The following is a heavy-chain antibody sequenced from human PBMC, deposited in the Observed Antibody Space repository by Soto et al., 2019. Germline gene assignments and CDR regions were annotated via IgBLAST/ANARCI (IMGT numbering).Heavy chain of an antibody. CDR3: ARSSGTYPLDF. CDR2: INPFSGGA. Sequence: ASVKVSCKTSGYTLTDHYVHWVRQAPGQGLEWLGWINPFSGGAKYPQRFKDKVSMTADTSISTVYMYLTSLTSDDTAIYYCARSSGTYPLDFWGQGTLVTVSS. CDR1: GYTLTDHY. V-gene: IGHV1-2*02. D-gene: IGHD3-10*01. J-gene: IGHJ4*02.